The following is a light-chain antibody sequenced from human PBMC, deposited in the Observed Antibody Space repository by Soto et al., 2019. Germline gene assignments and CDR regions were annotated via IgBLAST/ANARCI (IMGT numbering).Light chain of an antibody. CDR3: QQYDNSPRT. J-gene: IGKJ1*01. Sequence: EIVLTKSPGTLLLSQGERATFSCRAIQGVNSTSFAGYQQKPGQSPRVLMYGASSRATGIPDRFSGSGSGTDFTLTISRLEPEDFAVYYCQQYDNSPRTFGQGTKVEIK. V-gene: IGKV3-20*01. CDR1: QGVNSTS. CDR2: GAS.